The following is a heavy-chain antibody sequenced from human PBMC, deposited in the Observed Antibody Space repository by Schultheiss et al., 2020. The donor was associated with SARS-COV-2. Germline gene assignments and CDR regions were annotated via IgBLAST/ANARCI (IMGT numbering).Heavy chain of an antibody. V-gene: IGHV4-39*07. J-gene: IGHJ6*03. CDR3: ARGCTIFGVVTSYYYYYYMDV. Sequence: SETLSLTCSVSGGSIIRSNQYGGWIRQSPGKGLEWIGEINHSGSTNYNPSLKSRVTISVDTSKNQFSLKLSSVTAADTAVYYCARGCTIFGVVTSYYYYYYMDVWGKGTTVTVSS. CDR1: GGSIIRSNQY. CDR2: INHSGST. D-gene: IGHD3-3*01.